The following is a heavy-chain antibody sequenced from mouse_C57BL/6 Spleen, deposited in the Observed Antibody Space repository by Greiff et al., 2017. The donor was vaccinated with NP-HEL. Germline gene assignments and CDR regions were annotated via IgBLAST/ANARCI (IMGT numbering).Heavy chain of an antibody. Sequence: VKLQQPGAELVKPGASVKMSCKASGYTFTSYWITWVKQRPGQGLEWIGDIYPGSGSTNYNEKFKSKATLTVDTSSSTAYMQLSSLTSEDSAVYYCAGDYYGSKGYFDVWGTGTTVTVSS. V-gene: IGHV1-55*01. CDR2: IYPGSGST. J-gene: IGHJ1*03. D-gene: IGHD1-1*01. CDR1: GYTFTSYW. CDR3: AGDYYGSKGYFDV.